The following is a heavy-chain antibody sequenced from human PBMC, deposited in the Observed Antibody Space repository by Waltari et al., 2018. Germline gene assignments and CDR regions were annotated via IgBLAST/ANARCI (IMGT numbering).Heavy chain of an antibody. J-gene: IGHJ4*02. CDR2: IWNDGRNK. CDR1: GFNFSNYA. CDR3: ARDSGHITIFGVVISLDY. D-gene: IGHD3-3*01. Sequence: QVQLAESGGGVVQPGKSLRLSCTTSGFNFSNYAMHWVRQAPGKGLEWVAVIWNDGRNKYYADSVKGRFIISRDNSKNTLYLQMNSLRPEDTAVYYCARDSGHITIFGVVISLDYWGEGTLVTVSS. V-gene: IGHV3-33*01.